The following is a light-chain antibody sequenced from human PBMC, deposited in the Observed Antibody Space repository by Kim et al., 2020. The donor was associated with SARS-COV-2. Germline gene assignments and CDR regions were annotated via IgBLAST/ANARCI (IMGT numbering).Light chain of an antibody. CDR3: FSYTKSGSYV. J-gene: IGLJ1*01. CDR1: SSDIGGYEY. V-gene: IGLV2-14*03. CDR2: DVR. Sequence: QSALTQPASVSGSPGQSITISCTGTSSDIGGYEYVSWYQQHPGKAPKLIIFDVRDRPSGVSKRFSGSKSGNTASLTISSLQPEDEADYYCFSYTKSGSYVFGTATRVTVL.